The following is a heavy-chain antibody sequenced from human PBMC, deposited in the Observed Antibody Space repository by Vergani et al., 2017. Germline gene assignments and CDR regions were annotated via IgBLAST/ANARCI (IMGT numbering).Heavy chain of an antibody. V-gene: IGHV1-2*02. CDR1: GYTFTGYY. D-gene: IGHD3-9*01. J-gene: IGHJ5*02. CDR2: INPNSGGT. CDR3: ARDEGNILTGFTP. Sequence: QVQLVQSGAEVKKPGASVKVSCKASGYTFTGYYMHWVRQAPGQGLEWMGWINPNSGGTNYAQKLQGRVTMTTDTSTSTAYMELRSLRSDDTAVYYCARDEGNILTGFTPWGQGTLVTVSS.